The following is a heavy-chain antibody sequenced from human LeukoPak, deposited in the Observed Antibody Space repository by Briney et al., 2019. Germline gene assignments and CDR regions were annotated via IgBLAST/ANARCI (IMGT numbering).Heavy chain of an antibody. CDR3: ARGSFTGYCSGGSCPFDY. Sequence: ASVKVSCKASGYTFTDYYMHWVRQAPGQGLEWMGWINPNSGGTNYAQKFQGRVTMTRDTSISTACMELSRLRSDDTAVYYCARGSFTGYCSGGSCPFDYWGQGTLVTVSS. V-gene: IGHV1-2*02. D-gene: IGHD2-15*01. CDR2: INPNSGGT. CDR1: GYTFTDYY. J-gene: IGHJ4*02.